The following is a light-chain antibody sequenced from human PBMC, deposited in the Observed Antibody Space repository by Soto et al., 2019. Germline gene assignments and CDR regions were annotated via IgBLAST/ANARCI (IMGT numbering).Light chain of an antibody. J-gene: IGLJ1*01. V-gene: IGLV1-40*01. CDR2: GNN. CDR3: QSYDSSLSGYV. CDR1: SSNIGAGYD. Sequence: QSVLTQPPSVSGAPGQRVTISCTGSSSNIGAGYDVHWYQHLPGTAPKLLIYGNNNRPSGVPERFSGSKSGTSASLAITGLQAEDEADDYCQSYDSSLSGYVFGTGTKVTVL.